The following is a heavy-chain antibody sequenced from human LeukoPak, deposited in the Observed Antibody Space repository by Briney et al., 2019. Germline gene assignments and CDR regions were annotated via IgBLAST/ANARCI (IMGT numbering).Heavy chain of an antibody. CDR3: ARAATMVQGVIITTLRYYYMDV. Sequence: GASVKVSCKASGYTFTSYDINWVRQATGQGRDWMGWMNPNSGNTGYAQKFQGRVTMTRNTSISTAYMELSSLRSEDTAVYYCARAATMVQGVIITTLRYYYMDVWGKGTTVTVSS. CDR2: MNPNSGNT. V-gene: IGHV1-8*01. CDR1: GYTFTSYD. J-gene: IGHJ6*03. D-gene: IGHD3-10*01.